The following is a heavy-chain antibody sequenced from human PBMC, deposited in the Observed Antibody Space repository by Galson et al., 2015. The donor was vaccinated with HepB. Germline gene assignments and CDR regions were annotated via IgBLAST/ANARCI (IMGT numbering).Heavy chain of an antibody. J-gene: IGHJ6*02. D-gene: IGHD3-16*01. V-gene: IGHV3-7*03. CDR2: IKQDGSEK. CDR3: ARWRGGLDYYGMDV. CDR1: GFTFSSYW. Sequence: SLRLSCAASGFTFSSYWMSWVRQAPGKGLEWVANIKQDGSEKYYVDSVKGRFTISRDNAKNSLYLQMNSLRAEDTAVYYCARWRGGLDYYGMDVWGQGTTVTVSS.